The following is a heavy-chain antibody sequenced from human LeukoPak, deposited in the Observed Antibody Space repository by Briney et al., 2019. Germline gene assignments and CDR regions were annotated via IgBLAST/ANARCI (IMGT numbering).Heavy chain of an antibody. V-gene: IGHV1-18*01. D-gene: IGHD3-10*01. Sequence: GAAVKVSCKASGYTFTSYGISWVRQPPGQGLEWMGCIRAYNGNTNYAQKLHGKVTMTTDTSTSTAYMELRSLRSDDTAVYYCAKIRITMVRGVINHDAFDIWGQGTMVTVSS. CDR1: GYTFTSYG. J-gene: IGHJ3*02. CDR3: AKIRITMVRGVINHDAFDI. CDR2: IRAYNGNT.